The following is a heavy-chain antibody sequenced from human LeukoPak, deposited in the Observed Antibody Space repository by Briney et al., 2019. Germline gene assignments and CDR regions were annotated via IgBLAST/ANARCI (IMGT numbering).Heavy chain of an antibody. D-gene: IGHD4-17*01. CDR2: IRYDGSNK. CDR1: GFTFSSYG. J-gene: IGHJ2*01. V-gene: IGHV3-30*02. CDR3: ARDLGFATVSYWYFDL. Sequence: PGGSLRLSCAASGFTFSSYGMHWVRQAPGKGLEWVAFIRYDGSNKYYADSVKGRFTISRDNSKNTLYLQMNSLRAEDTAVYYCARDLGFATVSYWYFDLWGRGTLVTVSS.